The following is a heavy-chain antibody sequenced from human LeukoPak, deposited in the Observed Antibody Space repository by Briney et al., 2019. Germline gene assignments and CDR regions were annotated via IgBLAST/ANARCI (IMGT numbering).Heavy chain of an antibody. J-gene: IGHJ5*02. CDR2: INPSGGST. D-gene: IGHD6-13*01. Sequence: SVKVSCKASGYTFTTHYMHWVRQAPGQGLEWMGIINPSGGSTSYAQKFQGRVTMTRDTSTSTVYMELVSLRSDDTAVYYCARDLAGYSNHWGQGTLVTVSS. V-gene: IGHV1-46*01. CDR1: GYTFTTHY. CDR3: ARDLAGYSNH.